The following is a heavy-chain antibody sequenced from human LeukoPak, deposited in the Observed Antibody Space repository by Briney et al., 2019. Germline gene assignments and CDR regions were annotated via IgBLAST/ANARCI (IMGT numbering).Heavy chain of an antibody. Sequence: PSETLSLTCSVSGGSITKNGYYWGWIRQSPETGLEWIGSMHYSGSTYYNPSLNSRVTISVDTSKNQFSLKLTSVTAADTAVYYCCGSGWFAGPFGYWGQGTLVTVSS. CDR2: MHYSGST. J-gene: IGHJ4*02. V-gene: IGHV4-39*07. CDR3: CGSGWFAGPFGY. D-gene: IGHD6-19*01. CDR1: GGSITKNGYY.